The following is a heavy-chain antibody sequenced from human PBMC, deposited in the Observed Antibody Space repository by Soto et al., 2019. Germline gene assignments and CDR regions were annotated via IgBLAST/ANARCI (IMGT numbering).Heavy chain of an antibody. CDR1: GFTFSSYW. Sequence: GGSLRLSCAVSGFTFSSYWMHWVRQAPGKGLVWVSRINSDGSYADSVKGRFTISRDNAESTLYLQMNSLSAEDTAVYYCARGPSSSYSSGLIDYWGLGTLVTVSS. V-gene: IGHV3-74*01. CDR2: INSDG. D-gene: IGHD6-19*01. CDR3: ARGPSSSYSSGLIDY. J-gene: IGHJ4*02.